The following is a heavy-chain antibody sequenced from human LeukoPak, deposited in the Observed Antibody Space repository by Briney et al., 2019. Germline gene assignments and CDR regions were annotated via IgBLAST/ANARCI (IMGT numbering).Heavy chain of an antibody. CDR2: IIPIFGTA. Sequence: ASVKVSCKASGGTFSSYAISWVRPAPGQGLEWMGGIIPIFGTANYAQKFQGRVTITADESTSTAYMELSSLRSEDTAVYYCARESAGYYYDSSGRNYFDYWGQGTLSPSPQ. CDR3: ARESAGYYYDSSGRNYFDY. D-gene: IGHD3-22*01. CDR1: GGTFSSYA. V-gene: IGHV1-69*13. J-gene: IGHJ4*02.